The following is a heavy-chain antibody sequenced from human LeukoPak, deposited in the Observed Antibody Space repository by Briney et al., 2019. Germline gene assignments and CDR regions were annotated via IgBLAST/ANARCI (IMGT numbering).Heavy chain of an antibody. Sequence: SETLSLTCTVSGGSISYYYWSWIRQPPGKGLEWIGYMYYSGSTNYNPSLKSRVTMSVDTSKNQFSLKLSSVTAADTAVYYCARVVRYYYDSSGPLEDAFDIWGQGTMVTVSS. CDR3: ARVVRYYYDSSGPLEDAFDI. V-gene: IGHV4-59*12. CDR1: GGSISYYY. D-gene: IGHD3-22*01. J-gene: IGHJ3*02. CDR2: MYYSGST.